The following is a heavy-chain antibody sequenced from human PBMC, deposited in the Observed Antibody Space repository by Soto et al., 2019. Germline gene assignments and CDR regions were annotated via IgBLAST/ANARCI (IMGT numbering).Heavy chain of an antibody. CDR2: IYYSGST. V-gene: IGHV4-59*08. D-gene: IGHD3-3*01. CDR3: ARHVISITILGVVNNALDI. J-gene: IGHJ3*02. CDR1: GGSISSYY. Sequence: SETLSLTCTVSGGSISSYYWSWIRQPPGKGLEWIGYIYYSGSTNYNPSLKSRVTISVDTSKNQFSLKLSSVTAADTAVYYCARHVISITILGVVNNALDIWGQGTMVTVS.